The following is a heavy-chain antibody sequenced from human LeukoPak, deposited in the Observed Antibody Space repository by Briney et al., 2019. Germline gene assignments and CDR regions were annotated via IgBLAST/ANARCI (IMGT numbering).Heavy chain of an antibody. CDR2: INPNSGGT. J-gene: IGHJ5*02. CDR3: ARVDTVTTGFDP. V-gene: IGHV1-2*02. CDR1: GYTFTDYY. Sequence: ASVKVSCKASGYTFTDYYMHWLRQAPGQGLEWMGWINPNSGGTNYAQKFQGRVTMTRDTSISTAYMELSRLRSDDTAVYYCARVDTVTTGFDPWGQGTLVTVSS. D-gene: IGHD4-17*01.